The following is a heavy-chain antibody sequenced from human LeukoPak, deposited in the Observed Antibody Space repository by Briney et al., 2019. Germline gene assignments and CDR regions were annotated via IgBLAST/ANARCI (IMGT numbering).Heavy chain of an antibody. D-gene: IGHD5-18*01. V-gene: IGHV3-74*03. CDR2: INSDGRST. Sequence: GGSLRLSCAASGITFSSYWMHWIRQVPGKGLEGVSRINSDGRSTTYADSVKGRFTISRDNAKNTLYLQMNSLRAEDAAVYYCARLGDYSNAHWFDPWGQGTLVTVSS. CDR1: GITFSSYW. CDR3: ARLGDYSNAHWFDP. J-gene: IGHJ5*02.